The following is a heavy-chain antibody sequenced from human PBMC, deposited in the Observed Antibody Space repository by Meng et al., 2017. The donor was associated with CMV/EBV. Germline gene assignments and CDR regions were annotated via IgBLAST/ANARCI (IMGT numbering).Heavy chain of an antibody. V-gene: IGHV1-8*01. D-gene: IGHD3-9*01. CDR1: GYTFTSYD. CDR3: ARPLTGYYQSGMDV. CDR2: MNPNSGNT. J-gene: IGHJ6*02. Sequence: ASVKVSCKASGYTFTSYDINWVRQATGQGLEWMGWMNPNSGNTGYAQKFQGRVTMTRNISISTAYMELSSLRSEDTAVYYCARPLTGYYQSGMDVWGQGTTVTVSS.